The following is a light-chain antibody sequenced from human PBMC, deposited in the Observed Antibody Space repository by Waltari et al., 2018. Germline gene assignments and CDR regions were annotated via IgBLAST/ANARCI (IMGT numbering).Light chain of an antibody. CDR1: QGISNS. CDR2: KAS. Sequence: DIQMTQSPSSLSASVGDRVTITCQASQGISNSLAWYQQKPGKVPKLLIYKASTLQTGVPSRFSGSGSGTDFTLTISSLQPEDFATYYCQHGYAIPWTFGQGTKVEIK. V-gene: IGKV1-27*01. J-gene: IGKJ1*01. CDR3: QHGYAIPWT.